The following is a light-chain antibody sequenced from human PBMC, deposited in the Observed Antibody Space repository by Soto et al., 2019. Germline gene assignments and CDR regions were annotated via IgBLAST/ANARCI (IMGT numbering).Light chain of an antibody. CDR1: QSVLYSSNNKNY. J-gene: IGKJ1*01. CDR3: QQYYTTQWT. V-gene: IGKV4-1*01. CDR2: WAS. Sequence: DIVMIQSPDSLAVSLGERATINCKSSQSVLYSSNNKNYLAWYQQKPRQPPKLLISWASTRESGVPDLFSGSVSGTDFTLTITSLQAEDVAVYYCQQYYTTQWTVGHGTNVEIK.